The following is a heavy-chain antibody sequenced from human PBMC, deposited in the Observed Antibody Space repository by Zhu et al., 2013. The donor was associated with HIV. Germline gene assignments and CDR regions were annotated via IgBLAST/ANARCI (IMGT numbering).Heavy chain of an antibody. CDR1: GYTFTGYY. V-gene: IGHV1-2*02. D-gene: IGHD3-22*01. CDR3: ARSEDHYDSSGPLGY. Sequence: QVQLVQSGAEVKKPGASVKVSCKASGYTFTGYYMHWVRQAPGQGSEWMGWINPNSGGTDYAQKFQGRVTMTRDTSISTSYMELSSLRSDDTAVYYCARSEDHYDSSGPLGYWGQGILVTVSS. CDR2: INPNSGGT. J-gene: IGHJ4*02.